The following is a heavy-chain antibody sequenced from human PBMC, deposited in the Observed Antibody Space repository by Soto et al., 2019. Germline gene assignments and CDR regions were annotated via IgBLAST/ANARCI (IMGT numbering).Heavy chain of an antibody. J-gene: IGHJ5*02. V-gene: IGHV4-30-4*01. D-gene: IGHD3-10*02. CDR2: IYYSGST. CDR1: GGSISSGDYY. CDR3: AREGRYYYVPGWFEP. Sequence: QVQLQESGPGLVKPSQTLSLTCTVSGGSISSGDYYWSWIRQPPGKGLEWIGYIYYSGSTHYNPSPKSRVTITVDTSKNQFALKPSSVTAADTAVYYCAREGRYYYVPGWFEPWGQGTLVTVSS.